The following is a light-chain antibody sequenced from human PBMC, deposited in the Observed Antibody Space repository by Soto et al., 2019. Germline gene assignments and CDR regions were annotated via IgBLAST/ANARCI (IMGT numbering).Light chain of an antibody. V-gene: IGLV2-11*01. CDR1: SSDVGGYNY. Sequence: QSALTQPRSLSGPPGQSVTISCTGTSSDVGGYNYVSWYQQHPGKAPKLMIYDVSKRPSGVPDRFSGSKSGNTASLTISGLQAEDEADYYCCSYAGSYTYVFGTGTKVNVL. CDR2: DVS. J-gene: IGLJ1*01. CDR3: CSYAGSYTYV.